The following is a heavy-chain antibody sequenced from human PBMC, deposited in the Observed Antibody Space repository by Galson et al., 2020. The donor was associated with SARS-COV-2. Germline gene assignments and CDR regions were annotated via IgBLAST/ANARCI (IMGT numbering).Heavy chain of an antibody. V-gene: IGHV3-30*01. CDR1: GFPFSSNA. J-gene: IGHJ4*02. D-gene: IGHD3-3*01. CDR2: ISDDGAKK. CDR3: ATERYDNSRGLES. Sequence: HSGGSLRLSCAASGFPFSSNAMHWVRQAPGKGLEWVTVISDDGAKKYYAASVKGRFAISRDNSENTLYLQMNSLRADDTAIYYCATERYDNSRGLESWGQGTLVTVSS.